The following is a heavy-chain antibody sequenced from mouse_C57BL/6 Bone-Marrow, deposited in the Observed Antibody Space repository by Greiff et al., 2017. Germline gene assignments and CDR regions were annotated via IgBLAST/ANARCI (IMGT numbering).Heavy chain of an antibody. CDR2: IYPGGGYT. V-gene: IGHV1-63*01. D-gene: IGHD2-1*01. Sequence: VQLQQSGAELVRPGTSVKMSCKASGYTFTNYWIGWAKQRPGHGLEWIGDIYPGGGYTNYNEKFKGKATLTADKSSSTAYMQFSSLTSEDSSIYSYARYALYGNYAYWGQGTTLTVSS. CDR1: GYTFTNYW. CDR3: ARYALYGNYAY. J-gene: IGHJ2*01.